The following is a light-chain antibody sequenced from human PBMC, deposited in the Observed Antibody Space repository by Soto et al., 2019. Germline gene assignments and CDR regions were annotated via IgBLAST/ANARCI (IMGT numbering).Light chain of an antibody. Sequence: QSVLTQPASVSGSPGQSIAISCTGTSSDVGSYNSVSWYQQYPGKAPKLMIHDVNNRPSGISDRFSGSKSGNAASLTISGLHDEDEADYYRSSFTSSTAHVFGAGTKVTVL. V-gene: IGLV2-14*03. CDR2: DVN. CDR3: SSFTSSTAHV. CDR1: SSDVGSYNS. J-gene: IGLJ1*01.